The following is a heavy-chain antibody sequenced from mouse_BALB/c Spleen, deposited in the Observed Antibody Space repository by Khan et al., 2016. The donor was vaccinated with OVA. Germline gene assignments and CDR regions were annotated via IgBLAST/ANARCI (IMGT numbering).Heavy chain of an antibody. CDR2: INTHSGGP. CDR1: GYTFTTAG. D-gene: IGHD2-12*01. CDR3: AGEGAAYYRSDGGAMEY. J-gene: IGHJ4*01. Sequence: QIQLVQSGPELKKPGETVRISCKASGYTFTTAGIQWVQKMPGKGLKWIGWINTHSGGPKYAEDFKGRFAFSLEISVNTAYLQITNLKNEDTATYFWAGEGAAYYRSDGGAMEYWGQGTSVTVSS. V-gene: IGHV9-4*02.